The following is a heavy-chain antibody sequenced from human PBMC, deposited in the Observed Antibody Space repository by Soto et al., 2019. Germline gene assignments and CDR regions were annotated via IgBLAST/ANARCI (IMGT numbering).Heavy chain of an antibody. CDR1: GYTFTSYG. J-gene: IGHJ4*02. D-gene: IGHD2-15*01. CDR2: ISAYNGNT. V-gene: IGHV1-18*01. CDR3: ASKVAGHAGSNPDY. Sequence: QVHLLQSGAEVKKPGASVKVSCKPSGYTFTSYGTSWVRQTPVQGLEWMGWISAYNGNTNYAQKLQDRVTMTTDTSTSTAYMELSSLRSDDTAVYYCASKVAGHAGSNPDYWGQGTLVTVSS.